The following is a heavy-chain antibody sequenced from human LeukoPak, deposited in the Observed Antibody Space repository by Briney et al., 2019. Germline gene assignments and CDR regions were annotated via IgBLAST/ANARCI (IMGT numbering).Heavy chain of an antibody. CDR2: INHSGST. J-gene: IGHJ5*02. CDR3: ARVGITMVRGVPRWFDP. V-gene: IGHV4-34*01. CDR1: GGSFSGYY. Sequence: SETLSLTCAVNGGSFSGYYWSWIRQPPGKGLEWIGEINHSGSTNYNPSLKSRVTISVDTSKNQFSLKLSSVTAADTAVYYCARVGITMVRGVPRWFDPWGQGTLVTVSS. D-gene: IGHD3-10*01.